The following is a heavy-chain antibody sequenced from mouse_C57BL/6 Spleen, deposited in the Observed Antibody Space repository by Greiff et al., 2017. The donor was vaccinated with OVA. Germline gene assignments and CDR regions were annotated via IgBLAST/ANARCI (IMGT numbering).Heavy chain of an antibody. D-gene: IGHD1-1*01. CDR2: IHPNSGST. V-gene: IGHV1-64*01. CDR1: GYTFTSYW. Sequence: VQLQQPGAELVKPGASVKLSCKASGYTFTSYWMHWVKQRPGQGLEWIGMIHPNSGSTNYNEKFKSKATLTVDKSSSTAYMQLSSLTSEDSAVDYCARSGATLGPCCAMDYWGQGTSVTVSS. J-gene: IGHJ4*01. CDR3: ARSGATLGPCCAMDY.